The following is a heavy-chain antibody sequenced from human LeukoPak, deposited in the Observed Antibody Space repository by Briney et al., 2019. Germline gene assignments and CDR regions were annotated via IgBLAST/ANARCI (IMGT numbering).Heavy chain of an antibody. V-gene: IGHV3-48*03. CDR2: SSSSGSTI. D-gene: IGHD5-18*01. CDR3: ARSVGYSYAYAFDI. CDR1: GFTFSSYE. J-gene: IGHJ3*02. Sequence: GGSLRLSCAASGFTFSSYEMNWVRQAPGKGLEWVSYSSSSGSTIDYAESVKGRFTISRDNAKKPLYLKMNSLRAEDTAVYYCARSVGYSYAYAFDIWGQGTMVTVSS.